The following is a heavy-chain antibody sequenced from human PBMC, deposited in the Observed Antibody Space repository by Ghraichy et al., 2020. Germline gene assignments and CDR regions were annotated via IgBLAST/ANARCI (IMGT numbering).Heavy chain of an antibody. D-gene: IGHD6-19*01. J-gene: IGHJ4*02. CDR1: GFTFSSYG. CDR3: ARDRERQWVSLDY. CDR2: IWYDGSNK. Sequence: GGSLRLSCAASGFTFSSYGMHWVRQAPGKGLEWVAVIWYDGSNKYYADSVKGRFTISRDNSKNTLYLQMNSLRAEDTAVYYCARDRERQWVSLDYWGQGTLVTVSS. V-gene: IGHV3-33*01.